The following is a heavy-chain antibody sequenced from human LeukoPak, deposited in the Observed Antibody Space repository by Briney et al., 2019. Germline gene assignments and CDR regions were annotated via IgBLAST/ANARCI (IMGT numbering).Heavy chain of an antibody. D-gene: IGHD6-6*01. V-gene: IGHV4-59*12. CDR3: ARDGPLGAARPYYFDY. J-gene: IGHJ4*02. CDR2: IYYSGST. CDR1: GDSISSYY. Sequence: KASETLSLTCTVSGDSISSYYWSWIRQPPGKGLEWIGYIYYSGSTNNNPSLWGRVTISIDTSKNQFSLKLSSVTAADTAVYYCARDGPLGAARPYYFDYWGQGTLVTVSS.